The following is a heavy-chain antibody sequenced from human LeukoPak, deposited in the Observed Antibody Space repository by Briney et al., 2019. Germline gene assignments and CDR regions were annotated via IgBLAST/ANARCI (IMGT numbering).Heavy chain of an antibody. J-gene: IGHJ4*02. CDR1: GYTFTAYS. V-gene: IGHV1-2*02. CDR3: ARDGEVRQGHCTTTSCPVDY. Sequence: ASVKVSCKASGYTFTAYSMHWVRQAPGQGLEYMGWINPNSGDTNYAQKFQGRVTMTRDTSMSTAYMELSGLRFDDTAVYYCARDGEVRQGHCTTTSCPVDYWGQGTLITVSS. D-gene: IGHD2-2*01. CDR2: INPNSGDT.